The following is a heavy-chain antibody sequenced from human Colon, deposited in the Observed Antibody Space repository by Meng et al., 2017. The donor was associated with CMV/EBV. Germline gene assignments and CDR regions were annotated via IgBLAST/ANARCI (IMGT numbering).Heavy chain of an antibody. CDR1: GYSISSGYY. CDR3: ARYKHMDV. D-gene: IGHD1-1*01. J-gene: IGHJ6*02. CDR2: MYHSGST. Sequence: SETLSLTCTVSGYSISSGYYWGWIRQPPGKGLEWIGNMYHSGSTHYNPSLKSRVTISVDTSKNQLSLKLSSVTAADTAVYYCARYKHMDVWGQGTTVTVSS. V-gene: IGHV4-38-2*02.